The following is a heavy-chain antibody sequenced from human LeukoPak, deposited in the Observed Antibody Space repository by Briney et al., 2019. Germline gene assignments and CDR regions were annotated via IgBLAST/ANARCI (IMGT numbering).Heavy chain of an antibody. J-gene: IGHJ4*02. CDR2: IYHSGST. V-gene: IGHV4-30-2*05. Sequence: PSQTLSLTCAVSGGSINSGGYSWSWIRQPPGKGLEWIGYIYHSGSTYYNPSLKSRVTISVDTSKNQFSLKLSSVTAADTAVYYCARARDFPIDYWGQGTLVTVSS. D-gene: IGHD2/OR15-2a*01. CDR3: ARARDFPIDY. CDR1: GGSINSGGYS.